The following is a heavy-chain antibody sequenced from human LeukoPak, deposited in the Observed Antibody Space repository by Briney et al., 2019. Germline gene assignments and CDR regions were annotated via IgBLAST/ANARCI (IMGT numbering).Heavy chain of an antibody. CDR3: AKAGGSSWYDA. D-gene: IGHD6-13*01. V-gene: IGHV1-8*01. Sequence: WASVKVSCKASGYTFTSYDINWVRQATGQGLEWMGWMNPNSGNTGYAQKFQGRVTMTRNTSISTAYMELSSLRSEGTAVYYCAKAGGSSWYDAWGQGILVTVSS. CDR1: GYTFTSYD. CDR2: MNPNSGNT. J-gene: IGHJ5*02.